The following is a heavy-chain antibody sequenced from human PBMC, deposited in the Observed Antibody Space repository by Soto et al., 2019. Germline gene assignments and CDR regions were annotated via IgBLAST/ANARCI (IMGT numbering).Heavy chain of an antibody. J-gene: IGHJ6*03. CDR2: IIPIFGTA. CDR3: ASTLIPSGEDYYYYIDV. V-gene: IGHV1-69*13. CDR1: GGTFSSYA. D-gene: IGHD3-16*01. Sequence: ASVKVSCKASGGTFSSYAISWVRQAPGQGLEWMGGIIPIFGTANYAQKFQGRVTITADESTSTASMELSSLRSEDTAVYYCASTLIPSGEDYYYYIDVWGKVTTVTVSS.